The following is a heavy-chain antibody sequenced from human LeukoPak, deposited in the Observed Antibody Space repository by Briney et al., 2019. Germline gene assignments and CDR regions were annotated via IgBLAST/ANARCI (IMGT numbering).Heavy chain of an antibody. D-gene: IGHD3-22*01. Sequence: PSETLSLTCTVSGGSVSSGSYYWSWIRQPPGKGLEWIGHIYYSGSTNYNPSLKSRVTISVDTSKNQFSLKLSSTTAADTAVYYCARGYYYDSSGYYYGSHYYYHYGMDVWGQGTTVTVSS. CDR2: IYYSGST. CDR1: GGSVSSGSYY. J-gene: IGHJ6*02. CDR3: ARGYYYDSSGYYYGSHYYYHYGMDV. V-gene: IGHV4-61*01.